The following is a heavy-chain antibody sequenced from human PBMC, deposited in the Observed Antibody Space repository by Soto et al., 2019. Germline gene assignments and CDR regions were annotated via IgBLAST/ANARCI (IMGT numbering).Heavy chain of an antibody. V-gene: IGHV1-69*13. Sequence: ASVKVSCKASGGTFSRYAISWVRQAPGQGHEWMGGIIPVFGKANYAEKFQGRVTITADESTSTGYMELRSLTAEDTAVYYCARDGTLYDSSAYYYVYWGQGTLVTVSS. CDR3: ARDGTLYDSSAYYYVY. CDR1: GGTFSRYA. CDR2: IIPVFGKA. J-gene: IGHJ4*02. D-gene: IGHD3-22*01.